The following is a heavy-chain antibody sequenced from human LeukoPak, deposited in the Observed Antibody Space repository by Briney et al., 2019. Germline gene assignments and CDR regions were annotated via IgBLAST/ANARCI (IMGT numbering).Heavy chain of an antibody. CDR2: ISSSGSHI. V-gene: IGHV3-48*03. Sequence: GGSLRLSCVASGFTFSSYEMDWVRQAPGKGLEWVSYISSSGSHIYYADSVKGRFTISRDSTTNSVYLQMNSLRAEDTAIYYCVRDGGSFLADSWGQGTLVTVSS. J-gene: IGHJ4*02. D-gene: IGHD1-26*01. CDR1: GFTFSSYE. CDR3: VRDGGSFLADS.